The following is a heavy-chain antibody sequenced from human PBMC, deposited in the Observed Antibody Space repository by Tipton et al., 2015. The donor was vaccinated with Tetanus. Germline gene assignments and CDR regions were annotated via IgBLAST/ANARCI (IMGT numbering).Heavy chain of an antibody. D-gene: IGHD1-1*01. CDR2: TYHTGGT. Sequence: LRLSCTVSGGSVRSGDYSWNWIRQPAGKGLEWIGYTYHTGGTYYNPSLKSRVTISVDRSSDQFSLRLTSVTAADTAIYYCVRAPYNSPGKYYFDYWGQGTLVTVSS. J-gene: IGHJ4*02. CDR3: VRAPYNSPGKYYFDY. V-gene: IGHV4-30-2*01. CDR1: GGSVRSGDYS.